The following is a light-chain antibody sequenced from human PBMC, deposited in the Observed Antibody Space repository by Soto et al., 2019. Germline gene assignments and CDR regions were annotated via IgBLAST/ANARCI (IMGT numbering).Light chain of an antibody. CDR1: SGSIASNF. Sequence: NFMLTQPQSVSGSPGKTVIISCTRGSGSIASNFVQWNQHRPGSSPTTVIYEDNQRPSGVPDRFSGSIDSSSNSASLTISGLETEDEADYYCQSYDATNQVFGGGTRLTVL. CDR2: EDN. V-gene: IGLV6-57*01. J-gene: IGLJ3*02. CDR3: QSYDATNQV.